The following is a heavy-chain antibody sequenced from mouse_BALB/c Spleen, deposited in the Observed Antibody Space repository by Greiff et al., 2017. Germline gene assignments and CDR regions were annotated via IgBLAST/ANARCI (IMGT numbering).Heavy chain of an antibody. V-gene: IGHV5-6-4*01. D-gene: IGHD2-14*01. CDR1: GFTFSSYT. J-gene: IGHJ2*01. Sequence: EVQLVESGGGLVKPGGSLKLSCAASGFTFSSYTMSWVRQTPEKRLEWVATISSGGSYTYYPDSVKGRFTISRDNAKNTLYLQMSSLKSEDTAMYYGTRGSYRYERDYFDYWGQGTTLTVSS. CDR3: TRGSYRYERDYFDY. CDR2: ISSGGSYT.